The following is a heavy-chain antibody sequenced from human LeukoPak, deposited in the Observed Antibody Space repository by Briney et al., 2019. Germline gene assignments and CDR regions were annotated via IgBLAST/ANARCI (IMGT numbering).Heavy chain of an antibody. Sequence: SETLSLTCAVYGGSFSGYYWSWIRQPAGKGLEWIGRIYTSGSTNYNPSLKSRVTMSVDTSKNQFSLKLSSVTAADTAVYYCARDRGFGRQDAFDIWGQGTMVTVSS. D-gene: IGHD3-3*01. CDR1: GGSFSGYY. CDR2: IYTSGST. J-gene: IGHJ3*02. CDR3: ARDRGFGRQDAFDI. V-gene: IGHV4-4*07.